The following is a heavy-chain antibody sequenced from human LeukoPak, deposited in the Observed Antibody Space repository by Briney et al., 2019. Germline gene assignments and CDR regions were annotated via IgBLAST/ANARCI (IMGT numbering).Heavy chain of an antibody. CDR1: GFTFSSYA. CDR3: AKTKVANYYGSGSYVDY. V-gene: IGHV3-23*01. J-gene: IGHJ4*02. Sequence: GWSLTLSCAASGFTFSSYAMSWVRQAPGKGLEWVSAISGSGGSTYYADSVKGRFTISRDNSKNTLFLQMNSLRAEDTAVYYCAKTKVANYYGSGSYVDYWGQGTLVTVSS. CDR2: ISGSGGST. D-gene: IGHD3-10*01.